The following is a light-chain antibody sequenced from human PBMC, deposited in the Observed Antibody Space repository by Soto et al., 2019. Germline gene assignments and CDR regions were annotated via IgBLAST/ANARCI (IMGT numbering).Light chain of an antibody. CDR3: NSYTSSSTFV. V-gene: IGLV2-14*01. J-gene: IGLJ1*01. Sequence: QSALTQPASVSGSPGQSITIPCTGTSSDVGGYNYVSWYQQHPGKAPKLMMYEVSNRPSGVSNRFSGSKSGNTASLTISGLQSEDEAEYYCNSYTSSSTFVFGTGTKLTVL. CDR1: SSDVGGYNY. CDR2: EVS.